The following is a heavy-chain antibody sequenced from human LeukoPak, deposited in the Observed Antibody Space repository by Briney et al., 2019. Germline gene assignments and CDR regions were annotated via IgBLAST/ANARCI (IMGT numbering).Heavy chain of an antibody. J-gene: IGHJ4*02. CDR1: GYTFTSYD. CDR2: IIPIFGTA. V-gene: IGHV1-69*05. CDR3: ARASYDFWSGYPPPVDY. Sequence: GASVKVSCKASGYTFTSYDISWVRQAPGQGLEWMGGIIPIFGTANYAQKFQGRVTITTDESTSTAYMELSSLRSEDTAVYYCARASYDFWSGYPPPVDYWGQGTLVTVSS. D-gene: IGHD3-3*01.